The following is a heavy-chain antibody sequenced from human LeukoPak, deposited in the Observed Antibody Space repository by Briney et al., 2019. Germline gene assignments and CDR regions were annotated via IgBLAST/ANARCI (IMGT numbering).Heavy chain of an antibody. D-gene: IGHD3-3*01. CDR3: ARGRITIFGVVKYYYYYMDV. J-gene: IGHJ6*03. CDR2: ISAYNGNT. CDR1: GYTFTSYG. V-gene: IGHV1-18*01. Sequence: ASVKVSCKASGYTFTSYGISWVRQAPGQGLEWMGWISAYNGNTNYAQKLQGRVTMTTDTSTSTAYMELRSLRSDDTAVYYCARGRITIFGVVKYYYYYMDVWGKGTTVTVSS.